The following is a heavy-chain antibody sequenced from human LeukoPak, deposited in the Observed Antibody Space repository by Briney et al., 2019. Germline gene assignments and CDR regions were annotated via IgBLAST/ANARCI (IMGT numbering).Heavy chain of an antibody. J-gene: IGHJ4*02. CDR3: AKTTTGYSSGRFPGWPVDY. CDR2: IFGSGGST. Sequence: GGSLRLSCAASGFTFSSYAMYWVRKAPGKGLEWVSGIFGSGGSTHYADSVKGRFTISRDNSKNTVYLQMSSLRAEDTAVYYCAKTTTGYSSGRFPGWPVDYWGQGTLVTVSS. V-gene: IGHV3-23*01. D-gene: IGHD6-19*01. CDR1: GFTFSSYA.